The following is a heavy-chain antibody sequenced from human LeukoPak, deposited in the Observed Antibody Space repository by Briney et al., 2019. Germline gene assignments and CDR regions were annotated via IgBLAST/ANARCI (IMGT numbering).Heavy chain of an antibody. CDR2: INTNAGNP. D-gene: IGHD2-2*01. J-gene: IGHJ5*02. Sequence: ASVKVSCKASGYTFTSYAMNWVRQAPGQGLEWMGWINTNAGNPTYAQGFTGRFVFSLDTSVSTAYLQISSLKAVDTAVYYCARDIVVVPAAMYPHFDPWGQGTLVTVSS. CDR1: GYTFTSYA. CDR3: ARDIVVVPAAMYPHFDP. V-gene: IGHV7-4-1*02.